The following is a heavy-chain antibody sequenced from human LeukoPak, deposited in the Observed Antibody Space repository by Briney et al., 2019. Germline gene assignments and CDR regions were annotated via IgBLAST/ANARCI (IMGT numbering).Heavy chain of an antibody. D-gene: IGHD6-19*01. J-gene: IGHJ3*02. V-gene: IGHV3-9*01. CDR1: GFTFDDYA. CDR3: ARPGYSSGWYEGGAFDI. CDR2: ISWNSGSI. Sequence: GGSLRLSCAASGFTFDDYAMHWVRQAPGKGLEWVSGISWNSGSIGYADSVKGRFTISRDNAKNSLYLQMNSLRAEDTAVYYCARPGYSSGWYEGGAFDIWGQGTMVTVSS.